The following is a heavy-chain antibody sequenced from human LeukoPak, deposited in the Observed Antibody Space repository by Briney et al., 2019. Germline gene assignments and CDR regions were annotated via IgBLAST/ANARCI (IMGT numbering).Heavy chain of an antibody. D-gene: IGHD3-22*01. V-gene: IGHV4-59*08. CDR3: ARSYSASYDSPAGWFDP. J-gene: IGHJ5*02. Sequence: SETLSLTCTVFGGSISNYYWSWIRQPPGKGLEWIGYIFYTGSINYNPSLRGRVTISVDTSKSQFSLRLSSVTAADTAVYYCARSYSASYDSPAGWFDPWGQGTLVTVSS. CDR1: GGSISNYY. CDR2: IFYTGSI.